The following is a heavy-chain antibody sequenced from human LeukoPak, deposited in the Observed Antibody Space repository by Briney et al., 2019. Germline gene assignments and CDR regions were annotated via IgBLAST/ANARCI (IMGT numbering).Heavy chain of an antibody. CDR1: GFTFSSYA. D-gene: IGHD3-22*01. Sequence: AGSLRLSCAASGFTFSSYAMSWVRQAPGKGLEWVSAISGSGGSTYYADSVKGRFTISRDNSKNTLYLQMNSLRAEDTAVYYCAKDLTDYDSSGYYYSPPFDYWGQGTLVTVSS. V-gene: IGHV3-23*01. CDR3: AKDLTDYDSSGYYYSPPFDY. CDR2: ISGSGGST. J-gene: IGHJ4*02.